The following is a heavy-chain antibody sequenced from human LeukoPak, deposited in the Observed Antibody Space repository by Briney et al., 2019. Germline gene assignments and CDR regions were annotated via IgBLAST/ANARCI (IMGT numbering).Heavy chain of an antibody. D-gene: IGHD5-24*01. CDR3: ATHPGGLQSGFDN. CDR2: IHPGDSDT. V-gene: IGHV5-51*01. CDR1: GYTFTSYW. J-gene: IGHJ4*02. Sequence: HGASLKISCKGSGYTFTSYWIGWVRQMPGKGLEYMGIIHPGDSDTRYSPSFQGQVTISVDRSSTTAYLQWSRLRASDTAMYYCATHPGGLQSGFDNWGQGTLVTVSS.